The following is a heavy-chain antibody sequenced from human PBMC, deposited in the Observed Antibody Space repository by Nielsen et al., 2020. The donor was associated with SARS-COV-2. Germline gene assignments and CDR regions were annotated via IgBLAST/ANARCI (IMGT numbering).Heavy chain of an antibody. CDR1: GFTFSDYY. CDR3: ARDSSGWQEYHYYYMDV. D-gene: IGHD6-19*01. Sequence: GGSLRLSCAASGFTFSDYYMSWIRQAPGKGLEWVSYISSSGRTIYYADSMKGRFTISRDNAKNSLYLQMISLRAEDTAVYYCARDSSGWQEYHYYYMDVWGKGTTVIVSS. J-gene: IGHJ6*03. CDR2: ISSSGRTI. V-gene: IGHV3-11*04.